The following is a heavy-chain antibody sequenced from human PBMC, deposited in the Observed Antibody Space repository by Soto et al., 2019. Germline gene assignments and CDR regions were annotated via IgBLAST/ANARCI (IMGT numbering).Heavy chain of an antibody. D-gene: IGHD3-3*01. V-gene: IGHV4-39*01. J-gene: IGHJ4*02. CDR1: CDSISSSSYY. CDR3: ARPSVFGVVQFDY. Sequence: TSDTLSLTCTVSCDSISSSSYYWGWVRQPPGKGLEWIGSIYYSGSTFYNPSLKSRVTISVDTSKNEFSLKLRSVTAADTAVYYCARPSVFGVVQFDYWGQGILVTAPQ. CDR2: IYYSGST.